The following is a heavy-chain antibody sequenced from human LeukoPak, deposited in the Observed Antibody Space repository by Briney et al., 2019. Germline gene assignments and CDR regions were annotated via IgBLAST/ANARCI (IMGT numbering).Heavy chain of an antibody. CDR1: DYPISSGYY. V-gene: IGHV4-38-2*02. CDR2: ILQSGST. CDR3: ARRNRYSSSSGDWFDP. Sequence: SETLSLTCTVSDYPISSGYYWGWIRQPPGKGLEWIGIILQSGSTYYNPSLKSRVTISADTSKNQFSLKLSSVTAADTAVYYCARRNRYSSSSGDWFDPWGQGTLVTVSS. J-gene: IGHJ5*02. D-gene: IGHD6-13*01.